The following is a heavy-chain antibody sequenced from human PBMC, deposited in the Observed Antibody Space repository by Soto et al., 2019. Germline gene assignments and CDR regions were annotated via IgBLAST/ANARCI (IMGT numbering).Heavy chain of an antibody. CDR2: ISSSSSYI. V-gene: IGHV3-21*01. Sequence: EVQLVESGGGLVKPGGSLRLSCAASGFTFSSYSMNWVRQAPGKGLEWVSSISSSSSYIYYADSVKGRFTISRDNAKNSLYLQMNSLRAEDXAVYYCARDGADILTGYYYYYGMDVWGQGTTVTVSS. CDR1: GFTFSSYS. J-gene: IGHJ6*02. D-gene: IGHD3-9*01. CDR3: ARDGADILTGYYYYYGMDV.